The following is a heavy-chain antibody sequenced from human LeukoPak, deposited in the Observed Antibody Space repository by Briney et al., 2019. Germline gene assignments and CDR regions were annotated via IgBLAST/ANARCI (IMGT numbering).Heavy chain of an antibody. J-gene: IGHJ4*02. CDR2: ITPNSGAT. V-gene: IGHV1-2*02. CDR1: GYTFTDYY. Sequence: SVKVSCKASGYTFTDYYMHWVRQAPGQGLEWMGWITPNSGATKYAQKFRGRVSMTRDTSINTAYMELSRLRSDDTAIYYCARVSRFYYDSSGDFDYWGQGTLVTVSS. D-gene: IGHD3-22*01. CDR3: ARVSRFYYDSSGDFDY.